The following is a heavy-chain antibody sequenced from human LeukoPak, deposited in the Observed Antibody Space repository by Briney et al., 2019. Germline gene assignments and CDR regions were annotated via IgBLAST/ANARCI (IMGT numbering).Heavy chain of an antibody. J-gene: IGHJ5*02. D-gene: IGHD3-3*01. V-gene: IGHV3-7*01. CDR2: IKQEGREK. Sequence: GGSLRLSRAASGFSFSYFWMSWVRQAPGKGLEWVANIKQEGREKYYVDSVKCRFTISRDNAKKSLYLQMNRLRAEDTAVYYCARDAEVGTLFGVLSRYNWFDPWGQGALVTVSS. CDR1: GFSFSYFW. CDR3: ARDAEVGTLFGVLSRYNWFDP.